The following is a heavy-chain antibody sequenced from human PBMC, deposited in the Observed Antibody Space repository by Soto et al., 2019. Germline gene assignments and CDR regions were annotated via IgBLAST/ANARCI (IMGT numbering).Heavy chain of an antibody. J-gene: IGHJ6*02. D-gene: IGHD2-15*01. CDR1: GFTFSNYW. CDR2: IKEDGSEK. Sequence: EVQLVESGGGLVQPGGSLRLSCAASGFTFSNYWMSWVRQVPGKGLAWVSNIKEDGSEKYYVDSVKGRFTISRDNAKNSVQLQMNSRRAEDTAVYYCARDRGYDAHDYYYNAMDVWGQGTTVTVSS. V-gene: IGHV3-7*01. CDR3: ARDRGYDAHDYYYNAMDV.